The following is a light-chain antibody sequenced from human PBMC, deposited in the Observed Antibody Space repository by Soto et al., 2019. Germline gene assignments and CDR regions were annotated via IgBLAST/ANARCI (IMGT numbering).Light chain of an antibody. Sequence: QSVLTQPPSVSGTPGQKVTISCSGDKSNIGTNTVNWYQQLPGMAPKLVIYSNAQRPSGVPDRFSGSKSGTSASLAIRGLQSEDEAEYSCAAWDDNLNGPVFGGGTKVTVL. J-gene: IGLJ3*02. CDR1: KSNIGTNT. CDR2: SNA. CDR3: AAWDDNLNGPV. V-gene: IGLV1-44*01.